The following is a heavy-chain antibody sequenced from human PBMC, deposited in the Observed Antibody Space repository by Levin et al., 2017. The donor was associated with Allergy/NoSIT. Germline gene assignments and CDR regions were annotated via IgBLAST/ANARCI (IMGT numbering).Heavy chain of an antibody. CDR3: AGGGAYYDFWSGSGVYDGMDV. CDR1: GFTFSSYS. V-gene: IGHV3-21*01. CDR2: ISSSSSYI. D-gene: IGHD3-3*01. Sequence: GGSLRLSCAASGFTFSSYSMNWVRQAPGKGLEWVSSISSSSSYIYYADSVKGRFTISRDNAKNSLYLQMNSLRAEDTAVYYCAGGGAYYDFWSGSGVYDGMDVWGQGTTVTVSS. J-gene: IGHJ6*02.